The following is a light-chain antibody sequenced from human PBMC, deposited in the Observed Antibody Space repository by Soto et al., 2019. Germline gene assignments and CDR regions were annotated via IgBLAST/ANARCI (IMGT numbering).Light chain of an antibody. CDR1: SSNFGAGYE. CDR2: NNL. Sequence: QSVLTQPPSVSGAPGQRVTISCTGSSSNFGAGYEVHWYKQLPGAAPTLVIFNNLNRPSGVPERFSGSKSGTSASLVISGLQAEDEADYYCQSSESSLRVYVFGSGTKVTVL. V-gene: IGLV1-40*01. J-gene: IGLJ1*01. CDR3: QSSESSLRVYV.